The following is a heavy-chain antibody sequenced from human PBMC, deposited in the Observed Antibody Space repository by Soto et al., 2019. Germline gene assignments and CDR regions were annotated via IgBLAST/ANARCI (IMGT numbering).Heavy chain of an antibody. V-gene: IGHV1-46*01. J-gene: IGHJ4*02. Sequence: EASVKVSCKASGYTFTNYYVQWVRQAPGQGLEWMGVIHPDGGHTTYSQKFQDRVTMTRDTFTSTIYMELSSLRSEGTAVYYCARGDNDYWGQGTLVTVSS. CDR2: IHPDGGHT. CDR1: GYTFTNYY. CDR3: ARGDNDY.